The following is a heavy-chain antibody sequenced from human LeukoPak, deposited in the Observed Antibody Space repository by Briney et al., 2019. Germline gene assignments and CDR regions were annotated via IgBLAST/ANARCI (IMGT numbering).Heavy chain of an antibody. CDR1: GFTFSTYS. Sequence: PGGSLRLSYAASGFTFSTYSMNWIRQAPGKGLEWVSSISSGSAYISYADSVKGRFTISRDNAKNSLSLEMNSLRAEDTAVYYCARDITQLRGVYYYYYMDVWGKGTTVTVSS. CDR2: ISSGSAYI. V-gene: IGHV3-21*01. D-gene: IGHD3-10*01. CDR3: ARDITQLRGVYYYYYMDV. J-gene: IGHJ6*03.